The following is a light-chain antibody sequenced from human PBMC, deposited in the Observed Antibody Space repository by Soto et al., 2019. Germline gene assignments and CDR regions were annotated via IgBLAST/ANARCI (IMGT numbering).Light chain of an antibody. CDR2: GAS. CDR1: QNISNY. CDR3: QQYDNYPLT. J-gene: IGKJ4*01. Sequence: EIVLTQSPATLSSSPGERATLSCRASQNISNYLIWYQHKPGQAPRLLVYGASTRATDIPARFSGSGSGTEFTLTISSLQPDDFATYYCQQYDNYPLTFGGGTKVDIK. V-gene: IGKV3-15*01.